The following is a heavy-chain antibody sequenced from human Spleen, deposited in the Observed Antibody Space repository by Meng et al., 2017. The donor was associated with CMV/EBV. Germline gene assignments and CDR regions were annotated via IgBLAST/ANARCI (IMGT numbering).Heavy chain of an antibody. D-gene: IGHD4-23*01. CDR3: AACNSPYYFDY. V-gene: IGHV4-30-4*08. Sequence: VQLQESGPGLVTPSQTLSLTCTVSGASISSGCYDWSWIPQPPGKGLDWIGYIYYSGSTYYNPSLKSRVTISVDTSKNQFSLKLSSVTAADTAVYYCAACNSPYYFDYWGQGTLVTVSS. CDR2: IYYSGST. CDR1: GASISSGCYD. J-gene: IGHJ4*02.